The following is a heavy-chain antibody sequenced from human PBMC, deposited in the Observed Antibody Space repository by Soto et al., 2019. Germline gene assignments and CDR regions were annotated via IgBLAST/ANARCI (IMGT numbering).Heavy chain of an antibody. Sequence: SGPTLVNPTQTLTLTCTFSGFSLSTSGVGVGWIRQPPGKALEWRALIYWNDDKRYSPSLKSRLTITKDTSKNQVVLTMTDRDPVDTATYYCAHIQKRELLWFKAGPGSYNWFDSWGQGILVTVAS. J-gene: IGHJ5*01. D-gene: IGHD3-10*01. CDR2: IYWNDDK. V-gene: IGHV2-5*01. CDR3: AHIQKRELLWFKAGPGSYNWFDS. CDR1: GFSLSTSGVG.